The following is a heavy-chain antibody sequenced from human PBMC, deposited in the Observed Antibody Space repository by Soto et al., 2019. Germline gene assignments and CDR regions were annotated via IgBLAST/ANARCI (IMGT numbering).Heavy chain of an antibody. J-gene: IGHJ4*02. V-gene: IGHV4-39*01. Sequence: NPSETLSVTCPVPVGSISGSYYYWGWLLQSPGKGPEWIGSVFYTGFTSYNPSLESRVSVSVDTSKNQFSLKVSGVSAADTAVYYCATSQKGYNWNYFDHWGQGALVTVSS. CDR1: VGSISGSYYY. D-gene: IGHD1-20*01. CDR3: ATSQKGYNWNYFDH. CDR2: VFYTGFT.